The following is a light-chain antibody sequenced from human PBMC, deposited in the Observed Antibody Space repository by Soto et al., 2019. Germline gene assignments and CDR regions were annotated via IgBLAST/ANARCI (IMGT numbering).Light chain of an antibody. J-gene: IGKJ2*01. Sequence: DIQMTQSPSSVSASAGDRVTITCRASQGISYYLAWYQQKPGKVPVLLIYDASTLQSGITSRFSGSGSGTHFTLTISSLQPEDAATYYCQKYNTVPYTCGQGTKLEIK. V-gene: IGKV1-27*01. CDR2: DAS. CDR3: QKYNTVPYT. CDR1: QGISYY.